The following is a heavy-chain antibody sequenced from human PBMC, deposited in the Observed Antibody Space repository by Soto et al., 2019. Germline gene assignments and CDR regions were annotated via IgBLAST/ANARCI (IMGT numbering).Heavy chain of an antibody. CDR2: IYFRGNS. J-gene: IGHJ4*02. D-gene: IGHD2-8*01. CDR3: ARSGGTNSWYGVFDF. V-gene: IGHV4-30-4*01. CDR1: GDSITSSPYY. Sequence: QVQLQQSGPGLVKPSQTLSVTCTVSGDSITSSPYYWSWVRQLPGRGLEWIGYIYFRGNSYYNPSLKSRVTTSLDRSKNQFSLELNSVTAADTALYFCARSGGTNSWYGVFDFWGQGTLVNVSS.